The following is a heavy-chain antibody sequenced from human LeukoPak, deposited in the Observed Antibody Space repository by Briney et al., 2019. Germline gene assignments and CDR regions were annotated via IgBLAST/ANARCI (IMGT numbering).Heavy chain of an antibody. V-gene: IGHV5-51*01. CDR3: ARTRIAARLHYYYYMDV. D-gene: IGHD6-6*01. Sequence: GESLKISCKGSGYSFTSYWIGWVRQMPGKGLEWMGIIYPGDSDTRYSPSFQGQVTISADKSISTAYLQWSSLKASDTAKYYCARTRIAARLHYYYYMDVWGKGTTVTVSS. CDR1: GYSFTSYW. J-gene: IGHJ6*03. CDR2: IYPGDSDT.